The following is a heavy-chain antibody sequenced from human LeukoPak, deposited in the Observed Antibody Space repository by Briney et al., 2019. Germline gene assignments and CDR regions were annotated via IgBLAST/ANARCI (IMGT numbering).Heavy chain of an antibody. J-gene: IGHJ4*02. CDR1: GFTFSSYA. Sequence: GRSLRLSCAASGFTFSSYAMHWVRQAPGKGLEWVAVISYDGSNKYYADSVKGRFTISRDNSKNTLYLQMNSLRAEDTAVYYCARKKEFYCSSTSCIIDYWGQGTLVTVSS. CDR2: ISYDGSNK. CDR3: ARKKEFYCSSTSCIIDY. V-gene: IGHV3-30-3*01. D-gene: IGHD2-2*01.